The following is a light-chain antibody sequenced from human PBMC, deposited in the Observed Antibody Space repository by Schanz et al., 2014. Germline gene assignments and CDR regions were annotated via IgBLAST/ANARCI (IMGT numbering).Light chain of an antibody. CDR2: GAS. J-gene: IGKJ1*01. CDR3: QHYSMSPL. V-gene: IGKV3-20*01. Sequence: ENVLTQSPGTLSLSPGESATLSCRASQSIANTYLAWYQQKPGQPPSLLIYGASRRATGIPDRFSGSGSGTDFTLTISRLEPEDFAVYYCQHYSMSPLFGQGTKVEIK. CDR1: QSIANTY.